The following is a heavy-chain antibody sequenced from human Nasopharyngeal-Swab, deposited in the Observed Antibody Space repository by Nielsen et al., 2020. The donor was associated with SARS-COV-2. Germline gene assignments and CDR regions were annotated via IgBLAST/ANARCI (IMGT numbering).Heavy chain of an antibody. J-gene: IGHJ4*02. D-gene: IGHD3-10*01. V-gene: IGHV7-4-1*02. CDR1: GYTFTSYS. CDR2: INTYNGHP. Sequence: ASVKVSCKASGYTFTSYSMNWVRQAPGQGLEWMGWINTYNGHPTYAHGFTGRFVFSVDSSVSTAYLQVSSLQAEDTAIYYCARGVRANYLDYWGQGTLATVSS. CDR3: ARGVRANYLDY.